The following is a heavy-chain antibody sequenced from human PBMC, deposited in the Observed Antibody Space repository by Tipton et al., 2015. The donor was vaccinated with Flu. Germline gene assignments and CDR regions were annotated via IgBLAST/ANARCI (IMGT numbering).Heavy chain of an antibody. CDR1: GYTFTSYG. V-gene: IGHV1-18*04. D-gene: IGHD3-10*01. Sequence: QLVQSGAEVKKPGASVKVSCKASGYTFTSYGISWVRQAPGQGLEWMGWISGYNGNTNYAQKFQGRVTMTTDTSTSTAYMELRSLRSDDTAVYYCARDTRLTSAGSYYSRIDPWGQGTLVTVSS. CDR3: ARDTRLTSAGSYYSRIDP. J-gene: IGHJ5*02. CDR2: ISGYNGNT.